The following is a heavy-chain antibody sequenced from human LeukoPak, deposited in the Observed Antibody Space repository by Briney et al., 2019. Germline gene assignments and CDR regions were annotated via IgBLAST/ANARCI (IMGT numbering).Heavy chain of an antibody. D-gene: IGHD3-3*01. V-gene: IGHV1-24*01. Sequence: GASVKVSCKVSGYSLSDLNIQWVRQAPGKGLECMGGFDPEQATTIYAQKFQGRLTMTEEISTDTVYMELSSLTSEGTAVYYCATRSGDFWSGFDNWGQGTLVTVSS. CDR3: ATRSGDFWSGFDN. J-gene: IGHJ5*02. CDR2: FDPEQATT. CDR1: GYSLSDLN.